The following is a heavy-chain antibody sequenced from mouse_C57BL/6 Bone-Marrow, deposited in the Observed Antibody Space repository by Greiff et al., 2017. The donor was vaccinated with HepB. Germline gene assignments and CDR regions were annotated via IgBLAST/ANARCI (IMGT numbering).Heavy chain of an antibody. D-gene: IGHD2-5*01. J-gene: IGHJ2*01. CDR2: IYPSDSET. CDR3: ARCYSNYTYYFDY. V-gene: IGHV1-61*01. CDR1: GYTFTSYW. Sequence: QVQLQQPGAELVRPGSSVKLSCKASGYTFTSYWMDWVKQRPGQGLEWIGNIYPSDSETHYNQKFKDKATLTVDKSSSTAYMQLSSLTSEDSAVYYGARCYSNYTYYFDYWGQGTTLTVSS.